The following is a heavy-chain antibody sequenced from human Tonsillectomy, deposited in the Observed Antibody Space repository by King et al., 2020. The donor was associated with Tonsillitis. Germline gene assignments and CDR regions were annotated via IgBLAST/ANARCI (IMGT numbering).Heavy chain of an antibody. CDR3: TRDIVIVPAPISWQQKVYYYYMDV. V-gene: IGHV3-49*03. CDR2: IRSKGYGGTT. CDR1: GFTFGDFG. Sequence: VQLVESGGGLVQPGRSLRLSCTASGFTFGDFGVSWFRQAPGKGLEWVGFIRSKGYGGTTENAASVKGRFTISRDDSKSIAYLQMNSLKTEDTAVYYCTRDIVIVPAPISWQQKVYYYYMDVWGKGTTVTVSS. J-gene: IGHJ6*03. D-gene: IGHD2-2*01.